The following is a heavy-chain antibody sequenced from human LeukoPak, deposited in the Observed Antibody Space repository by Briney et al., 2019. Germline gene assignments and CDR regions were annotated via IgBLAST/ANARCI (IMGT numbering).Heavy chain of an antibody. CDR2: INHSGST. Sequence: SETLSLTCAVYGGSFSGYYWSWIRQPPGKGLEWIGEINHSGSTNYNPSLKSRVTISVDTSKNQFSLRLSSVTAADTAVYYCARDARIAADYYYGMDVWGQGTTVTVSS. V-gene: IGHV4-34*01. CDR3: ARDARIAADYYYGMDV. CDR1: GGSFSGYY. J-gene: IGHJ6*02. D-gene: IGHD6-13*01.